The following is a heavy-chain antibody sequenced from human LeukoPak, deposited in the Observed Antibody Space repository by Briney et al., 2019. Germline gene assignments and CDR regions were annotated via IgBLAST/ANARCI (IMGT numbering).Heavy chain of an antibody. D-gene: IGHD6-13*01. J-gene: IGHJ4*02. CDR2: IFYSGST. V-gene: IGHV4-59*12. CDR3: ALQAAAGLPRVDY. Sequence: SETLSLTCTVSGGSISSYYWSWIRQPPGKGLEWIGYIFYSGSTNYNPSLKSRVTMSVDTSKNQFSLKLSSVTAADTAVYYCALQAAAGLPRVDYWGQGTLVTVSS. CDR1: GGSISSYY.